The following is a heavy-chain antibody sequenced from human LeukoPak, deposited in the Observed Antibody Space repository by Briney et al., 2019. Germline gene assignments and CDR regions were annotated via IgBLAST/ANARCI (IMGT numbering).Heavy chain of an antibody. CDR1: GFSVTSNY. CDR2: IYSGGGT. J-gene: IGHJ4*02. V-gene: IGHV3-53*01. CDR3: ARGFHFYASGTYSGAFDY. Sequence: GGSLRLSCSASGFSVTSNYMSWVRQAPGKGLKGVSVIYSGGGTDYAGSVRGRFTISRDNSKNMLHLQMDNLRAEDTAVYYCARGFHFYASGTYSGAFDYWGQGTLVTVSS. D-gene: IGHD3-10*01.